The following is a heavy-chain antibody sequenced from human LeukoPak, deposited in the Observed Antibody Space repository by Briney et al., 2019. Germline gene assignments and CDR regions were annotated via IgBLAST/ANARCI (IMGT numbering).Heavy chain of an antibody. V-gene: IGHV3-74*01. D-gene: IGHD4-17*01. CDR3: VRQAVSGDSGIAY. J-gene: IGHJ4*02. Sequence: GGSLRLSCAASGFTFSNYWMHWVRQAPGKGLEWVSRINPDGSSSNYADSVKGRFTMSRDNAKSMVYLQMDGLRAEDTAVFSCVRQAVSGDSGIAYWGRGVLVTVSS. CDR1: GFTFSNYW. CDR2: INPDGSSS.